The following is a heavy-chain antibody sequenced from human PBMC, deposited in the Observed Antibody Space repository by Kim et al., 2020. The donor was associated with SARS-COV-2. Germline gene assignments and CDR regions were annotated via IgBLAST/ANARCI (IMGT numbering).Heavy chain of an antibody. CDR2: TYYRSKWYN. CDR1: GDSVSSNSAA. D-gene: IGHD4-17*01. J-gene: IGHJ6*02. Sequence: SQTLSLSCAISGDSVSSNSAAWNWIRQSPSRGLEWRGRTYYRSKWYNDYAVAVKSRITINPDTSKNQFSLQLNSVTPEDTAVYYCAREGGDYRYYYYGMDVWGQGTTVTVSS. V-gene: IGHV6-1*01. CDR3: AREGGDYRYYYYGMDV.